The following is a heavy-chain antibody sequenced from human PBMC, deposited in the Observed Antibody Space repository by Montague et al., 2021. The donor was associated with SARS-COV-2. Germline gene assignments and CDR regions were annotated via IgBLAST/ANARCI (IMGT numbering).Heavy chain of an antibody. V-gene: IGHV4-39*02. CDR3: AREAYYYDSSGYYGGGYYYYYGMDV. CDR2: IYYSGST. J-gene: IGHJ6*02. CDR1: GGSISSSSYY. D-gene: IGHD3-22*01. Sequence: SETLSLTCTVSGGSISSSSYYWGWIRQPPGKGPEWIGSIYYSGSTYYNPSLRSRVTISVDTSKNQFSLKLSSVTAADTAVYYCAREAYYYDSSGYYGGGYYYYYGMDVWGQGTTVTVSS.